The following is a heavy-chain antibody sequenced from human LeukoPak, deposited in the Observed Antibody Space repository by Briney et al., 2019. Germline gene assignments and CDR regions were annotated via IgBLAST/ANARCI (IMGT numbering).Heavy chain of an antibody. CDR3: AKRGEAALVNTFFDS. Sequence: PSETLSLTCTVSGGSISSSSFYWGWIRQPPGKRLQWIGSIYFSGSTYYNPSLKSRVTISVDTSKHQFSLRLSSVTAADTAVYYCAKRGEAALVNTFFDSWGQGTLVTVSS. D-gene: IGHD5-18*01. CDR2: IYFSGST. V-gene: IGHV4-39*01. J-gene: IGHJ4*02. CDR1: GGSISSSSFY.